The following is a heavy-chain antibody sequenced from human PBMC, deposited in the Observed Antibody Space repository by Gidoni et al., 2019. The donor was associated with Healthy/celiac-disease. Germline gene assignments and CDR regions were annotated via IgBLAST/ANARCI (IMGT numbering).Heavy chain of an antibody. Sequence: QVQLVESGGGWVKPGGSLRLSWATSGLTFSDYYMSWIRQAPGKGLEWVSYISSSGSTIYYADSVKGRFTISRDNAKNSLYLQMNSLRAEDTAVYYCARDRHIVVVTAILRGEWYFDLWGRGTLVTVSS. V-gene: IGHV3-11*01. J-gene: IGHJ2*01. CDR3: ARDRHIVVVTAILRGEWYFDL. CDR1: GLTFSDYY. CDR2: ISSSGSTI. D-gene: IGHD2-21*02.